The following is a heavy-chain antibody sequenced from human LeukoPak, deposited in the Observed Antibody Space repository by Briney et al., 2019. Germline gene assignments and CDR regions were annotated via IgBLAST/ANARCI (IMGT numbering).Heavy chain of an antibody. D-gene: IGHD1-26*01. Sequence: KPSQTLSLTCTVSGGSISSGDYYWSWIRQPPGKGLEWIGYIYYSGSTYYNPSPKSRVTISVDTSKNQFSLKPSSVTAADTAVYYCARVGAGWGYFDLWGRGTLVTVSS. CDR3: ARVGAGWGYFDL. CDR2: IYYSGST. V-gene: IGHV4-30-4*08. CDR1: GGSISSGDYY. J-gene: IGHJ2*01.